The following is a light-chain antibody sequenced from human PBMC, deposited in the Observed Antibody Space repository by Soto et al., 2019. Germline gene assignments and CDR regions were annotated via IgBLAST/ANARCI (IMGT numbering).Light chain of an antibody. J-gene: IGKJ1*01. CDR1: QSISNF. V-gene: IGKV1-9*01. CDR3: QQHKSYPRT. Sequence: DIQLTQSPSHMSASPGDRATLTCGASQSISNFLAWYQQKPGKAPKLLIYDANKLASGVPSRFSGSGSGTDFTLTISSLQPEDFATYYCQQHKSYPRTFGQGTKVDIK. CDR2: DAN.